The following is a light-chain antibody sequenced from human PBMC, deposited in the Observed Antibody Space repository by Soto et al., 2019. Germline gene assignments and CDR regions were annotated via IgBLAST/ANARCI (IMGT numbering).Light chain of an antibody. J-gene: IGKJ2*01. V-gene: IGKV4-1*01. Sequence: DIVMTQSPDSLAVSLGERATINCKSSQSVLYSSSNKNYLAWYQQRPGQPPKLLISWASTREFGVPDRFSGSGSGTDFTLTISSLQAEDVAVYYCQQYYSTPVTFGQGTKLEI. CDR2: WAS. CDR3: QQYYSTPVT. CDR1: QSVLYSSSNKNY.